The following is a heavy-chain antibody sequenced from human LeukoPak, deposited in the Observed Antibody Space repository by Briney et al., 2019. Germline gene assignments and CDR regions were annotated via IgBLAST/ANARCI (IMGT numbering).Heavy chain of an antibody. D-gene: IGHD1-26*01. J-gene: IGHJ6*03. CDR3: ARHGTRYYYYYMDV. Sequence: QVQLQQWGAGLLKPSETLSLTCAVSGGSFSGYYWTWIRQPPGKGLEWIGGIKHSGNTNYNPSLKSRVTISVDTSKNEFSLKLSSVTAADTAVYYCARHGTRYYYYYMDVWGKGTTVTISS. CDR2: IKHSGNT. V-gene: IGHV4-34*01. CDR1: GGSFSGYY.